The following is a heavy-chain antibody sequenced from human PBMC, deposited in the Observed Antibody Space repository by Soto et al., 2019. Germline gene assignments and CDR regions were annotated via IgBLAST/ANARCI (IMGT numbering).Heavy chain of an antibody. CDR1: GGSISSGGHY. CDR3: AREDETSNYFDY. J-gene: IGHJ4*02. V-gene: IGHV4-31*03. Sequence: QVQLQESGPGLVKPSQALSLICTVSGGSISSGGHYWSWIRQHPGMGLEWIGYIYYTGTTYYNPSLRSRLTISVDSSRNQFSLRLSSVTAADTAVYYCAREDETSNYFDYWGQGTLVTVSS. D-gene: IGHD2-2*01. CDR2: IYYTGTT.